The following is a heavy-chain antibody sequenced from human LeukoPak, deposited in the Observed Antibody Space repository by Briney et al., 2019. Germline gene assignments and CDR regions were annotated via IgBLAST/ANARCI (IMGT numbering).Heavy chain of an antibody. J-gene: IGHJ4*02. CDR1: GYTFTGYY. V-gene: IGHV1-2*02. Sequence: GASVKVSCKASGYTFTGYYMHWVRQAPGQGLEWMGWINPNSGGTNYAQKFQGRVTMTRDTSISTAYMELSRLRSDDTAVYYCARRECVSGSCHNDYWGQGTLVTVSS. CDR3: ARRECVSGSCHNDY. D-gene: IGHD2-15*01. CDR2: INPNSGGT.